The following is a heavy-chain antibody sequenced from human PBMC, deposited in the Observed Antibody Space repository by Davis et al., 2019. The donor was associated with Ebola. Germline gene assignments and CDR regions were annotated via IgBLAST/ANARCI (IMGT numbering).Heavy chain of an antibody. J-gene: IGHJ4*02. Sequence: GESLKISCAASGFTFSSYSMNWVRQAPGKGLEWVSSISSSSSYIYYADSVKGRFTISRDNAKKSLYLQMNSLRDEDTALYYCACTIFGTMGNFDYWGQGTLVTVS. CDR2: ISSSSSYI. V-gene: IGHV3-21*01. D-gene: IGHD3-3*01. CDR1: GFTFSSYS. CDR3: ACTIFGTMGNFDY.